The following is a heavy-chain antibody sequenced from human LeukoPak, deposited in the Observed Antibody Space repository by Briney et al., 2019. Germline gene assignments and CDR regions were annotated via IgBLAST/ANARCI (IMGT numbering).Heavy chain of an antibody. J-gene: IGHJ4*02. D-gene: IGHD3-3*01. CDR2: ISPNGDST. Sequence: ASVKVSCKASGFTFTNFFMHWLRQAPGQGLEWMGIISPNGDSTDYAQKFQGRLTMARDTSTTTLYMELSGLRSEDTAIYYCASADDQDFDSSGQGTLVTVSS. CDR3: ASADDQDFDS. CDR1: GFTFTNFF. V-gene: IGHV1-46*01.